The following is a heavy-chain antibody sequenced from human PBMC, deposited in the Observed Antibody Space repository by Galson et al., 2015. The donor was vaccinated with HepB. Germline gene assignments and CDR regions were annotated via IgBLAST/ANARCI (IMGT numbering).Heavy chain of an antibody. CDR2: IWYDGSNK. CDR3: ARDEYSSGWQNPTVGY. D-gene: IGHD6-19*01. Sequence: SLRLSCAASGFTFSSYGMHWVRQAPGKGLEWVAVIWYDGSNKYYADSVKGRFTISRDNSKSTLYLQMNSLRAEDTAVYYCARDEYSSGWQNPTVGYWGQGTLVTVSS. V-gene: IGHV3-33*01. J-gene: IGHJ4*02. CDR1: GFTFSSYG.